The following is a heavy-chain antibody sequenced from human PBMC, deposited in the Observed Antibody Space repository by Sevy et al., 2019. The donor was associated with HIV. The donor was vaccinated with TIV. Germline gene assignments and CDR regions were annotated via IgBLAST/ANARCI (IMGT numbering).Heavy chain of an antibody. J-gene: IGHJ4*02. CDR2: IYTSGGT. Sequence: SETLSLTCTVSGGSISSYYWSWIRQPAGKGLEWIGRIYTSGGTNYNPSLKSRVTMSVDTSKNQFSLKLSSVTAADTAVYYCAREEYVRYYDSSGYSPFDYWGQGTLVTVSS. CDR3: AREEYVRYYDSSGYSPFDY. CDR1: GGSISSYY. V-gene: IGHV4-4*07. D-gene: IGHD3-22*01.